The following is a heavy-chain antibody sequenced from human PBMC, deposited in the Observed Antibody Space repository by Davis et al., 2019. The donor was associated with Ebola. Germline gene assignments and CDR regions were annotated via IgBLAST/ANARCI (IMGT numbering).Heavy chain of an antibody. V-gene: IGHV3-48*04. CDR2: ISSSSSTI. CDR3: ARHGSGMGFDY. Sequence: GGSLRLSCAASGFTFSSYAMSWVRQAPGKGLEWVSYISSSSSTIYYADSVKGRFTISRDNAKNSLYLQMNSLRAEDTAIYYCARHGSGMGFDYWGQGTLVTVSS. D-gene: IGHD6-19*01. CDR1: GFTFSSYA. J-gene: IGHJ4*02.